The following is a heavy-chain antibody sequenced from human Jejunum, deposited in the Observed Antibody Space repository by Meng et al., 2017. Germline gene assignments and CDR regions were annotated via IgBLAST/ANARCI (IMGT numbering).Heavy chain of an antibody. CDR2: IYYSGST. V-gene: IGHV4-39*01. Sequence: QVQMLESGPGLVKTSETLSLTCTVSGGSITSTTNYWGWIRQPPGKALEWIGSIYYSGSTHYNPSLKSRVIVSIDTSKDQFSLTLTSAAAADTAMYYCARNKTQGFFDIWGQGTLVTVSS. J-gene: IGHJ4*02. CDR3: ARNKTQGFFDI. CDR1: GGSITSTTNY. D-gene: IGHD1/OR15-1a*01.